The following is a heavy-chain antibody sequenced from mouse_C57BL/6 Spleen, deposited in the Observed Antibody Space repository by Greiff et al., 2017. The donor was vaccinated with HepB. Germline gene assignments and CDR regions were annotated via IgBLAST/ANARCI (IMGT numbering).Heavy chain of an antibody. CDR3: APEEHYYYGSSGY. Sequence: QVQLQQPGAELVKPGASVKLSCKASGYTFTSYWMHWVKQRPGQGLEWIGMIHPNSGSTNYNEKFKSKATLTVDKSSSTAYMQLSSLTSEDSAVYHCAPEEHYYYGSSGYWGQGTTLTVSS. CDR1: GYTFTSYW. V-gene: IGHV1-64*01. CDR2: IHPNSGST. D-gene: IGHD1-1*01. J-gene: IGHJ2*01.